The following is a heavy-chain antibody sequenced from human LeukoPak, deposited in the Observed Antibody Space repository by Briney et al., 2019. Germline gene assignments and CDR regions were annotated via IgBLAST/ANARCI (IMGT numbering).Heavy chain of an antibody. V-gene: IGHV4-39*07. Sequence: PSETLSLTCTVSGGSISSGSYYWSWIRQPAGKGLEWIGRIYYSGSTYYNPSLKSRVTISVDTSKNQFSLKLSSVTAADTAVYYCARSIAAAAFDYWGQGTLVTVSS. CDR1: GGSISSGSYY. J-gene: IGHJ4*02. CDR2: IYYSGST. CDR3: ARSIAAAAFDY. D-gene: IGHD6-13*01.